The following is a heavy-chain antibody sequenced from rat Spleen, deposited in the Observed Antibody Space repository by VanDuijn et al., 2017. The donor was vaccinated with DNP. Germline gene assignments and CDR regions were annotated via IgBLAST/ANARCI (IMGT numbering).Heavy chain of an antibody. CDR2: ISPSGGST. CDR3: ARPYHYYYDGSYYYPFDY. V-gene: IGHV5-25*01. J-gene: IGHJ2*01. Sequence: EVQLVESGGGLVQPGRSLKLSCAASGFTFSNYDMAWVRQAPTKGLEWVASISPSGGSTYYRDSVKGRFTVSRDNAKSTLYLQMDSLRSEDTATYYCARPYHYYYDGSYYYPFDYWGQGVMVTVSS. CDR1: GFTFSNYD. D-gene: IGHD1-12*02.